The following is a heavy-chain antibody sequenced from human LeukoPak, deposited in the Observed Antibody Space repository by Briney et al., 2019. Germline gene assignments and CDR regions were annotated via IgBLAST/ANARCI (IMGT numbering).Heavy chain of an antibody. J-gene: IGHJ3*02. V-gene: IGHV3-30*18. CDR1: GFTFSSYG. D-gene: IGHD1-1*01. CDR3: AKYAYNWNAPDGFDM. Sequence: GGSLRLSCAASGFTFSSYGIHWVRQAPGKGLEWVAVISSDGSRKHYGDSVKGRFTISRDNSESTLFLQMNSLRTDDTSVYFCAKYAYNWNAPDGFDMWGQGTMVIVSS. CDR2: ISSDGSRK.